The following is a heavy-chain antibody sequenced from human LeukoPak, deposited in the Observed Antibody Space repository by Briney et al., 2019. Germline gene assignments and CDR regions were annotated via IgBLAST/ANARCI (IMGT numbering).Heavy chain of an antibody. CDR2: IYYIRNT. V-gene: IGHV4-61*08. J-gene: IGHJ4*02. CDR3: ARTQSQSGSYRYYFGY. CDR1: GGSVGSAGYY. D-gene: IGHD1-26*01. Sequence: SETLSLTCTVSGGSVGSAGYYWSWIRQPPGGGPEWIGYIYYIRNTNYNPSLKSRVTMSLDPSKNQFSLLLNSVTAADTAVYYCARTQSQSGSYRYYFGYWGQGTLVTVSS.